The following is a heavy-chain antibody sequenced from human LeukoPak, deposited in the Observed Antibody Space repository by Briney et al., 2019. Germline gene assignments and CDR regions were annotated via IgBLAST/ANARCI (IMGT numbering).Heavy chain of an antibody. Sequence: SETLSLTCTVSGGSISSSSYYWGWIRQPPGKGLEWIGSIYYSGSTYYNPSLKSRVAISVDTSKNQFSLKLSSVTAADTAVYYCATNPAMVTGGDYFDYWGQGTLVTVSS. D-gene: IGHD5-18*01. CDR2: IYYSGST. V-gene: IGHV4-39*07. J-gene: IGHJ4*02. CDR3: ATNPAMVTGGDYFDY. CDR1: GGSISSSSYY.